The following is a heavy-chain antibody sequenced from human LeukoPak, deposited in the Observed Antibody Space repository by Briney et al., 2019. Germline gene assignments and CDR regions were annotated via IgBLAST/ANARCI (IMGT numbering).Heavy chain of an antibody. CDR3: ARDLVEGSGFGEFHDAFDI. V-gene: IGHV4-61*01. CDR2: IYYSGST. Sequence: SETLSLTCTVSGGSISSSNYYWGWIRQPPGKGLEWIGYIYYSGSTNYNPSLKSRVTISVDTSKNQFSLKLSSVTAADTAVYYCARDLVEGSGFGEFHDAFDIWGQGTMVTVSS. CDR1: GGSISSSNYY. D-gene: IGHD3-10*01. J-gene: IGHJ3*02.